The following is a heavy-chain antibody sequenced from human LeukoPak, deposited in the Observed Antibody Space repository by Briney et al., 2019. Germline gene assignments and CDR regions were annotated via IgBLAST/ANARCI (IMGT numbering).Heavy chain of an antibody. Sequence: PSETLSPTCAVYGGSFSGYYWSWIRQPRGKGLEWIGEINHSGSTNYNPSLKSRVTISVDTSKNQFSLKLSSVTAADTAVYYGARGRFLGPWGQGTLVTVSS. CDR2: INHSGST. CDR3: ARGRFLGP. CDR1: GGSFSGYY. D-gene: IGHD3-16*01. J-gene: IGHJ5*02. V-gene: IGHV4-34*01.